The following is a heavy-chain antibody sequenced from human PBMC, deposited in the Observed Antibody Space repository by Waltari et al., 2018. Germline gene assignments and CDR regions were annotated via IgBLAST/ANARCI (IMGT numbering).Heavy chain of an antibody. CDR2: ISSSSSTI. D-gene: IGHD6-13*01. CDR3: ARDRDSKIDY. CDR1: GFTFSSYS. Sequence: EVQLVESGGGLVQPGGSLRLSCAASGFTFSSYSMNWVRQAPGKGLQWVSYISSSSSTIYYADSVKGRFTISRDNAKNSLYLQMNSLRAEDTAVYYCARDRDSKIDYWGQGTLVTVSS. J-gene: IGHJ4*02. V-gene: IGHV3-48*01.